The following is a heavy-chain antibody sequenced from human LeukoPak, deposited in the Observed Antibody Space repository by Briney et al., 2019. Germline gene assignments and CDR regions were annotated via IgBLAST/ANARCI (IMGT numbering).Heavy chain of an antibody. CDR2: ISGSGTST. CDR1: GFTFSSYA. V-gene: IGHV3-23*01. Sequence: HPGGSLRLSCTASGFTFSSYAMHWVRQAPGKGLEWVSGISGSGTSTYYADSVKGRFTISRDNSKNTLFVQMNSLRAEDTAIYYCAKDRVVVVAAALYFDSWGQGTLVTVSS. CDR3: AKDRVVVVAAALYFDS. J-gene: IGHJ4*02. D-gene: IGHD2-15*01.